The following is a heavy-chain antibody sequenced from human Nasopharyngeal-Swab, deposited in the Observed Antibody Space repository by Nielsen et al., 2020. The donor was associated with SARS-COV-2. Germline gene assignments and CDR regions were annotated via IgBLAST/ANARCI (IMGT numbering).Heavy chain of an antibody. CDR3: ARGSYSSGWHTTDDAFDI. Sequence: ASVKVSCKASGYTFTSYAMHWVRQAPGQRLEWMGWINAGNGNTKYSQKFQGRATITRDTSASTAYMELSSLRSEDTAVYYCARGSYSSGWHTTDDAFDIWGQGTMVTVSS. J-gene: IGHJ3*02. V-gene: IGHV1-3*01. D-gene: IGHD6-19*01. CDR1: GYTFTSYA. CDR2: INAGNGNT.